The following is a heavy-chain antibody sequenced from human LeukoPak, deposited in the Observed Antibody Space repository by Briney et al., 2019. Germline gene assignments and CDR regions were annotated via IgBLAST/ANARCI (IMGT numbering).Heavy chain of an antibody. CDR3: AKDHRGGSHFDS. D-gene: IGHD3-10*01. CDR1: GFTFSSYW. V-gene: IGHV3-23*01. J-gene: IGHJ4*02. Sequence: PGGSLRLSCAASGFTFSSYWMNWVRQAPGEGLEWVPLISISGGSTYYADSVKGRFTISRDNSKNTLYLQMSSLRAEDTAVYYCAKDHRGGSHFDSWGQGTLVTVSS. CDR2: ISISGGST.